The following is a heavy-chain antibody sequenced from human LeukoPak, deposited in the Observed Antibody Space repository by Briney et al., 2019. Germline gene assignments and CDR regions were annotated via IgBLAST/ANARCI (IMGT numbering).Heavy chain of an antibody. J-gene: IGHJ4*02. Sequence: ASVKVSCKASGGTFSSYAISWVRQAPGQGLEWMGGIIPIFGTANYAQKFQGRVTITTDESTSTAYMEVSSLRSEDTAVYFCARSRPLRGPFDYWGQGTLVTVSS. D-gene: IGHD6-25*01. CDR3: ARSRPLRGPFDY. CDR1: GGTFSSYA. V-gene: IGHV1-69*05. CDR2: IIPIFGTA.